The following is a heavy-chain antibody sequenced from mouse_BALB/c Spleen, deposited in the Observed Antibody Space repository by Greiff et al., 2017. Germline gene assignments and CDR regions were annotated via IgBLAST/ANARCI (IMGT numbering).Heavy chain of an antibody. CDR2: ISDGGSYT. CDR3: ARGGYVGYFDY. V-gene: IGHV5-4*02. J-gene: IGHJ2*01. CDR1: GFTFSDYY. Sequence: EVQLVESGGGLVKPGGSLKLSCAASGFTFSDYYMYWVRQTPEKRLEWVATISDGGSYTYYPDSVKGRFTISRDNAKNNLYLQMSSLKSEDTAMYYCARGGYVGYFDYWGQGTTLTVSS. D-gene: IGHD1-2*01.